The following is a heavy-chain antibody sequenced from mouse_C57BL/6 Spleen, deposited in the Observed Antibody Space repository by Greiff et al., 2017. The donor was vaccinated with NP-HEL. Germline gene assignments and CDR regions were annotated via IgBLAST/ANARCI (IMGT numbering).Heavy chain of an antibody. D-gene: IGHD1-1*01. V-gene: IGHV1-63*01. CDR3: ARGGYYGSSPWFAY. CDR1: GYTFTNYW. Sequence: VQLQQSGAELVRPGTSVKMPCKASGYTFTNYWIGWAKQRPGHGLEWIGDIYPGGGYTNYNEKFKGKATLTADKSSSTAYMQFSSLTSEDSAIYYGARGGYYGSSPWFAYWGQGTLVTVSA. CDR2: IYPGGGYT. J-gene: IGHJ3*01.